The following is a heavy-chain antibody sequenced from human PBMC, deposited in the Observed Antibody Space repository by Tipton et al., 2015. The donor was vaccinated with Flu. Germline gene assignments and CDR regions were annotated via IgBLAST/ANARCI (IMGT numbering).Heavy chain of an antibody. J-gene: IGHJ5*02. V-gene: IGHV4-59*08. D-gene: IGHD3/OR15-3a*01. CDR3: ARQPSYETFGLFLPGWFDP. CDR2: IYHTSNF. Sequence: TLSLTCTVSGGSISNDYWSWIRQPPGKGLEWIGYIYHTSNFNYNPSLKSRVTISVDTSKNQFSLKLRSVTAADTAVYYCARQPSYETFGLFLPGWFDPWGQGTLVTVSS. CDR1: GGSISNDY.